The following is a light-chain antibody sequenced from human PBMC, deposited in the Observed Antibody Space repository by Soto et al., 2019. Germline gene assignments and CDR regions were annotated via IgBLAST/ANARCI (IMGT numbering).Light chain of an antibody. CDR3: QSYDSSLINYV. Sequence: QSVLTQLPSVSGAPGQRVTISCTGGTSNIGADYDVHWYQQLPGTAPKLLIYGSSDRPSGVPDRFSGSKSGTSASLAITGLQAEDEADYYCQSYDSSLINYVFGTGTKVTVL. V-gene: IGLV1-40*01. CDR2: GSS. CDR1: TSNIGADYD. J-gene: IGLJ1*01.